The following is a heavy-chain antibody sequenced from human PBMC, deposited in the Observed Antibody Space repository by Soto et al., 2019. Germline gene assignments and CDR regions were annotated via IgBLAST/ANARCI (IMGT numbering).Heavy chain of an antibody. J-gene: IGHJ6*02. CDR2: IYPGDSDT. Sequence: LGESLKISCKGSGYRFTSYWIGWVRQMPGKGLECMGIIYPGDSDTRYSPSFQGQVTISADKSISTAYLQWSSLKASDTAMYYCARTAAAGKYYYGMDVWGQGTTVTVSS. CDR3: ARTAAAGKYYYGMDV. CDR1: GYRFTSYW. V-gene: IGHV5-51*01. D-gene: IGHD6-13*01.